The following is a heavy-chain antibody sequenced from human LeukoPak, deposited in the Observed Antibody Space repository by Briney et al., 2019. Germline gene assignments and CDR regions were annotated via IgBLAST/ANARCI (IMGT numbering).Heavy chain of an antibody. J-gene: IGHJ6*03. CDR2: INHSGST. Sequence: PSETLSLTCAVYGGSFSGYYWSWIRQPPGKGLEWIGEINHSGSTNYNPSLKSRVTISVDTSKNQFSLKLSSVTAADTAVYYCARRVSDGYSSGWYSFGSYYYMDVWGKGTTVTVSS. CDR3: ARRVSDGYSSGWYSFGSYYYMDV. D-gene: IGHD6-19*01. CDR1: GGSFSGYY. V-gene: IGHV4-34*01.